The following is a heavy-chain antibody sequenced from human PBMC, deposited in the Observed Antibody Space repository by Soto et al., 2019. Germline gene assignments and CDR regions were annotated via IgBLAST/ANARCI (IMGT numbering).Heavy chain of an antibody. CDR2: ILVSGST. CDR3: AKATATGGGAFDI. D-gene: IGHD2-8*02. V-gene: IGHV3-23*01. Sequence: PGGSLRLSCAASGFTCSSYDMSWVRQAPGKGPEWVSTILVSGSTHYPDSVKGRFTISRDNSKNTVFLQMNSLTAGDTAVYYCAKATATGGGAFDICGQGTMVTVSS. J-gene: IGHJ3*02. CDR1: GFTCSSYD.